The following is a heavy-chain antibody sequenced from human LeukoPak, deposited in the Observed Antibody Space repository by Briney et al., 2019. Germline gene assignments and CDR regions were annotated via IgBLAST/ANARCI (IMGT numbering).Heavy chain of an antibody. V-gene: IGHV1-69*01. CDR1: GGTFSSYA. CDR2: IIPIFGTA. J-gene: IGHJ4*02. CDR3: AMSVAGALSL. Sequence: GASVKVSCKASGGTFSSYAISWVRQAPGQGLEWMGGIIPIFGTANYAQKFQGRVTITADESTSTAYMGLSSLRSEDTAVYYCAMSVAGALSLWGQGTLVTVSS. D-gene: IGHD6-19*01.